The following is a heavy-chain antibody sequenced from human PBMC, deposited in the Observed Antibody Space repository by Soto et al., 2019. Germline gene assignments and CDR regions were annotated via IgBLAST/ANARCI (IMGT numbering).Heavy chain of an antibody. CDR1: GYTFSNSE. Sequence: ASVKVSCTTSGYTFSNSEFSWVRQAPGQGLEWMGWVSNKNGVTNYAQRFQGRVTVHTGTSTNTVYMDLRLLTSDDTAVYYCARGGAARHLDYGRQGTPVTVSS. D-gene: IGHD6-6*01. CDR2: VSNKNGVT. J-gene: IGHJ4*02. V-gene: IGHV1-18*04. CDR3: ARGGAARHLDY.